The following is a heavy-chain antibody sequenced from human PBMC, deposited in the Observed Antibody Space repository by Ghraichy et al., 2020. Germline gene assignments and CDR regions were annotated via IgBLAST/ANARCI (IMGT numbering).Heavy chain of an antibody. CDR2: IKSKTEGGTT. CDR1: GLPSANAW. V-gene: IGHV3-15*01. D-gene: IGHD3-10*01. CDR3: TTDSRTLPAHYYLDF. J-gene: IGHJ2*01. Sequence: GESLRLSCAASGLPSANAWIIWVRQAPGKGLEWVGRIKSKTEGGTTDYAAPVKGRFTISRDDSEDMVYLQMNSLKTEDTAVFYCTTDSRTLPAHYYLDFWGRGTLVTVSS.